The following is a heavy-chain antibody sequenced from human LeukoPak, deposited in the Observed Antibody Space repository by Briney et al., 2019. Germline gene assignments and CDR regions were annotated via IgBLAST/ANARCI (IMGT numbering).Heavy chain of an antibody. J-gene: IGHJ4*02. CDR1: GFTFNTYW. D-gene: IGHD2/OR15-2a*01. CDR2: IKRDESET. CDR3: ARGGGNFDY. V-gene: IGHV3-7*01. Sequence: QPGGSLRLSCSASGFTFNTYWMNWVRQAPGKGLEWVANIKRDESETYYVDSVKGRFTISRDNAKNSLSLQMNSLRAEDTAVYYSARGGGNFDYWGQGTLVTVSS.